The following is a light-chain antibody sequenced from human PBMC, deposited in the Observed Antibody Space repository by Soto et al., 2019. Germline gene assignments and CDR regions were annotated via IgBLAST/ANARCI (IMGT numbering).Light chain of an antibody. Sequence: EIALTQSPATLSLSPGERATLSCRASQSVRSELAWFQQKHGQAPRLLIYDASNRASGSPARFSGSGSGTDFTLTISSLEPEDFAVYYCQQRSNWPWTFGQGTKVEIK. CDR3: QQRSNWPWT. CDR2: DAS. J-gene: IGKJ1*01. CDR1: QSVRSE. V-gene: IGKV3-11*01.